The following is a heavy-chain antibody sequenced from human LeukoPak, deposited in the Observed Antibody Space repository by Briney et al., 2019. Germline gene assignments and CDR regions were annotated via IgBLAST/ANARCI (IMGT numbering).Heavy chain of an antibody. D-gene: IGHD2-15*01. Sequence: GESLRLSCAASGFTFSDYYMSWIRQAPGKGLEWVSYISSSSSYTNYADSVKGRFTISRDNAKNSLYLQMNSLRAEDTAVYYCAGRYCSGGSCYFDCWGQGTLVTVSS. J-gene: IGHJ4*02. CDR3: AGRYCSGGSCYFDC. CDR2: ISSSSSYT. V-gene: IGHV3-11*06. CDR1: GFTFSDYY.